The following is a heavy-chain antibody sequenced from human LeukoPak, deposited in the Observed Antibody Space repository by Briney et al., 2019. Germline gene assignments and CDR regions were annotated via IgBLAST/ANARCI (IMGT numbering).Heavy chain of an antibody. J-gene: IGHJ6*02. Sequence: SETLSLTCTVSGGSISSYYWSWIRQPPGKGLEWIGYIYYSRSTNYNPSLKSRVTISVDTSKNQFSLKLSSVTAADTAVYYCAREDVAGGSGSNYYYYGADVWGQGTTVTVSS. V-gene: IGHV4-59*01. CDR2: IYYSRST. D-gene: IGHD3-10*01. CDR1: GGSISSYY. CDR3: AREDVAGGSGSNYYYYGADV.